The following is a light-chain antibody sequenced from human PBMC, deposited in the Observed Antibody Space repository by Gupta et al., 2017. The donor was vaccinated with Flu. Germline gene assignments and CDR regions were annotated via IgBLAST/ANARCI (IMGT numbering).Light chain of an antibody. CDR1: QSILYNFNDKNY. CDR3: QQYYGTFAWT. CDR2: WAS. J-gene: IGKJ1*01. V-gene: IGKV4-1*01. Sequence: DIVMTQSPDPLAVSLGESATINCKSSQSILYNFNDKNYLAWYQQKPGLPPKLLIYWASTRESGVPERFSGSGSGTDFTLTISSLQAEDVAVYYCQQYYGTFAWTFGQGTKVEIK.